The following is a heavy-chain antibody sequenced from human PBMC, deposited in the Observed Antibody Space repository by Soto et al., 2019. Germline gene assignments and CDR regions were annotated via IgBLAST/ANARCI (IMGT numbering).Heavy chain of an antibody. CDR1: GFTFTNYA. V-gene: IGHV3-23*01. Sequence: HPGGSLRLSCAASGFTFTNYAMSWVRQAPGKGLQWVSLISGSGDSTFFADSVKGRFTIFRDNSKNTLYLQMNNLRAEDTALYYCAKVYSSYWSSGYYFDSWGQGTLVTVSS. D-gene: IGHD6-19*01. J-gene: IGHJ4*02. CDR2: ISGSGDST. CDR3: AKVYSSYWSSGYYFDS.